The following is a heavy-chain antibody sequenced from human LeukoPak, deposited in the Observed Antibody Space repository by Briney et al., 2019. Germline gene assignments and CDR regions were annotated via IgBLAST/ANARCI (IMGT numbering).Heavy chain of an antibody. J-gene: IGHJ4*02. D-gene: IGHD3-22*01. CDR2: IYPGDSDT. Sequence: GESLQISCMGSGYSFTSYWIGWVRQMPGKGLEWMGIIYPGDSDTTYSPSFQGQVTISADKSISTAYLQWSSLKASDTAMYYCARVAGYYDGSGYLYYFDHWGQGTLVTVSS. V-gene: IGHV5-51*01. CDR1: GYSFTSYW. CDR3: ARVAGYYDGSGYLYYFDH.